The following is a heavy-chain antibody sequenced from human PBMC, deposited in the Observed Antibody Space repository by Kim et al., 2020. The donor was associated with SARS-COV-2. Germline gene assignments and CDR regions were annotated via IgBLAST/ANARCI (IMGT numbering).Heavy chain of an antibody. J-gene: IGHJ6*02. V-gene: IGHV3-21*04. CDR2: IDTSSSYT. D-gene: IGHD2-15*01. CDR1: GFTLSSYS. Sequence: GGSLRLSCAASGFTLSSYSINWVRQAPGKGLEWVSSIDTSSSYTYYAGSVKGRFTIARDDAKNSLYLQMNSLRAEDTAVYYCARDLVTAVFTYGMDVWGQGTTVTVSS. CDR3: ARDLVTAVFTYGMDV.